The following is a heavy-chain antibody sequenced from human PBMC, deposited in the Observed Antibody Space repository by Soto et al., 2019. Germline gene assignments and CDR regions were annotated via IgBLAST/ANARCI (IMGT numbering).Heavy chain of an antibody. CDR2: INPSGGST. V-gene: IGHV1-46*03. Sequence: QVQLVQSGAEVKKPGASVKVSCKASGYTFTSYYMHWVRQAPGQGLEWMGIINPSGGSTSYAQKFQGRVTMTRDTSTSTVYMELSSLRSEDTAVYYCARVSVGGSSWYASLNYFDYWGQGTLVTVSS. J-gene: IGHJ4*02. CDR3: ARVSVGGSSWYASLNYFDY. D-gene: IGHD6-13*01. CDR1: GYTFTSYY.